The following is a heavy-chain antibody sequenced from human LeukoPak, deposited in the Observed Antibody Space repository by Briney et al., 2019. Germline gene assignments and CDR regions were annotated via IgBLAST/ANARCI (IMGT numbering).Heavy chain of an antibody. CDR2: INHSGST. D-gene: IGHD3-10*01. Sequence: SETLSLTCTVSGGSISSYYWSWIRQPPGKGLEWIGEINHSGSTNYNPSLKSRVTISVDTSKNQFSLKLSSVTAADTAVYYCAGHKRGITMVRWFDPWGQGTLVTVSS. V-gene: IGHV4-34*01. CDR3: AGHKRGITMVRWFDP. CDR1: GGSISSYY. J-gene: IGHJ5*02.